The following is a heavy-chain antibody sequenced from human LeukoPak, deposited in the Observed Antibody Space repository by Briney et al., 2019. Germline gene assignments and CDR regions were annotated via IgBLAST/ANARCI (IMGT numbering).Heavy chain of an antibody. J-gene: IGHJ4*02. CDR2: MFYSGTT. D-gene: IGHD2-15*01. Sequence: SETLSLTCTVSGGSISSSGKYGAWIRQPPGTGLEYMGSMFYSGTTYYNPSLKSRVTISVDTSKNQFSLKLSSVTAADTAIYYCVSYCSGGRCDDWGQGTLVTVSS. V-gene: IGHV4-39*01. CDR3: VSYCSGGRCDD. CDR1: GGSISSSGKY.